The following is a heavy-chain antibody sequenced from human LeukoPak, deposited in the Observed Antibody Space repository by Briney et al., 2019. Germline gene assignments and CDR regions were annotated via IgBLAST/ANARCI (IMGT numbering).Heavy chain of an antibody. D-gene: IGHD1-1*01. CDR2: INPNRGGT. V-gene: IGHV1-2*06. J-gene: IGHJ4*02. CDR1: GYTFNDYY. Sequence: ASVKVSCKASGYTFNDYYMHWVRQAPGQGLEWMGRINPNRGGTNYAQEFQGRVTMTRDTSISTAYMELSRLRYDDTAVYYCARGTTEGDYWGQGTLVTVSS. CDR3: ARGTTEGDY.